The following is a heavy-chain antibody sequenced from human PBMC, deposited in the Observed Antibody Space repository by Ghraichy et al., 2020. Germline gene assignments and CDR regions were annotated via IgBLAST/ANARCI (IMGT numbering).Heavy chain of an antibody. Sequence: SETLSLTCAVYGGSFSGYYWSWIRQPPGKGLEWIGEINHSGSTNYNPSLKSRVTISVDTSKNQFSLKLSSVTAADTAVYYCARVPGPLNYYYGMDVWGQGTTVTVSS. D-gene: IGHD7-27*01. V-gene: IGHV4-34*01. J-gene: IGHJ6*02. CDR1: GGSFSGYY. CDR2: INHSGST. CDR3: ARVPGPLNYYYGMDV.